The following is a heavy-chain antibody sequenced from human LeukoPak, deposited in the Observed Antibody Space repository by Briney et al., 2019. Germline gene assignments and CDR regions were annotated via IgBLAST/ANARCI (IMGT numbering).Heavy chain of an antibody. CDR1: GFTFSSYG. CDR3: ARDAVSIAVAADGDWFDP. D-gene: IGHD6-19*01. V-gene: IGHV3-30*03. CDR2: ISYDGSNK. J-gene: IGHJ5*02. Sequence: PGGSLRLSCAASGFTFSSYGMHWVRQAPGKGLEWVAVISYDGSNKYYADSVKGRFTISRDNAKNSLYLQMNSLRAEDTAVYYCARDAVSIAVAADGDWFDPWGQGTLVTVSS.